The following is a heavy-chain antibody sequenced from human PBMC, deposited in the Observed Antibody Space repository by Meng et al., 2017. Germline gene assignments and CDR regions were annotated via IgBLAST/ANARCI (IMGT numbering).Heavy chain of an antibody. CDR3: ARVVGKLGIAAATRFDP. D-gene: IGHD6-13*01. CDR1: GGSISSGGYD. J-gene: IGHJ5*02. Sequence: QVQLQESRPGVVKPSQTLSLNCTVTGGSISSGGYDWSWIRQHPGKGLEWIGYIYYSGSTYYNPSLKSLVTISVDTSKNQFSLKLSSVTAADTAVYYCARVVGKLGIAAATRFDPWGQGTLVTVSS. CDR2: IYYSGST. V-gene: IGHV4-31*01.